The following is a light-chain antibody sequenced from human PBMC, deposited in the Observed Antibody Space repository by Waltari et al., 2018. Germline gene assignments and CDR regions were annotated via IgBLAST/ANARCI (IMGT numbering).Light chain of an antibody. CDR2: DDG. Sequence: SYELTQPPSVSVAPGQTARITCDGDKIGSKNVHWYQHKPGQAPVRVVYDDGDRPSGIPERFSGSNSGNTAALTISRVDAGDEADYYCQVWDSGSDHYVFGTVTKVTVL. CDR1: KIGSKN. J-gene: IGLJ1*01. V-gene: IGLV3-21*02. CDR3: QVWDSGSDHYV.